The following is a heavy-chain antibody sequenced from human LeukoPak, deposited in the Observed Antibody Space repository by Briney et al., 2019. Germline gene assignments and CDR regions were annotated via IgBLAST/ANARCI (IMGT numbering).Heavy chain of an antibody. D-gene: IGHD6-19*01. CDR2: INPNSGGT. V-gene: IGHV1-2*02. Sequence: ASVKVSCTASGYTFTGYSMHWVRQAPGQGLEWMGWINPNSGGTNYAQKFQGRVTMTRDTSISTAYMELSRLRSDDTAVYYCARDRPGYSSGWYSDYWGQGTLVTVSS. J-gene: IGHJ4*02. CDR3: ARDRPGYSSGWYSDY. CDR1: GYTFTGYS.